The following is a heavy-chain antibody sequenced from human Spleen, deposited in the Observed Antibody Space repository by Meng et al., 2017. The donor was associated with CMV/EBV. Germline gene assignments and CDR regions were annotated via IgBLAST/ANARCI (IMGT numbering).Heavy chain of an antibody. V-gene: IGHV1-2*02. CDR1: GYTFTDYY. CDR3: AREPLYFYYSGRDV. Sequence: ASVKVSCKASGYTFTDYYMHWVRQAPGQGLEWMGWINPNSGGPNYAQKFQGRVTMTRDASISTAYMELRSLRSDDTAVYFCAREPLYFYYSGRDVWGQGTTVTVSS. CDR2: INPNSGGP. J-gene: IGHJ6*02.